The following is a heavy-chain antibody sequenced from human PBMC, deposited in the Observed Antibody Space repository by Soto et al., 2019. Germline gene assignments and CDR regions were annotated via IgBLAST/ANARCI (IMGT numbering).Heavy chain of an antibody. Sequence: SETLSLTCSVYGGSFSGYYWSWIRQPPGKGLEWIGEINHSGSTNYNPSLKSRVTISVDTSKNQFSLKLSSVTAADTAVYYCARAYYLYYYYYGLVGWGQGTTVTVSS. J-gene: IGHJ6*02. CDR3: ARAYYLYYYYYGLVG. V-gene: IGHV4-34*01. CDR1: GGSFSGYY. CDR2: INHSGST. D-gene: IGHD3-10*01.